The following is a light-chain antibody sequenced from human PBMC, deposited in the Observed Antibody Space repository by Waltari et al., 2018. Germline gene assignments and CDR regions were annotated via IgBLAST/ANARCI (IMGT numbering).Light chain of an antibody. J-gene: IGLJ3*02. Sequence: QTVVSQEPSLSVSPGGTVSLTCALSCGTFATTSYATWYQPTPGQAPRTPVYKANARSSAIPDRYAASILGNTTPLTITGAQADDESDYSCALYMGNGIWVFGGRTRLPVL. CDR3: ALYMGNGIWV. CDR2: KAN. CDR1: CGTFATTSY. V-gene: IGLV8-61*01.